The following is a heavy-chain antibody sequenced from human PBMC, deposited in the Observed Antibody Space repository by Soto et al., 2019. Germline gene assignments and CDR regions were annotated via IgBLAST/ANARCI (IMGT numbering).Heavy chain of an antibody. CDR1: GGSLSSYY. J-gene: IGHJ5*02. D-gene: IGHD6-25*01. CDR2: VYFSGNT. V-gene: IGHV4-59*01. Sequence: QVQLQESGPGLVKPSETLSLTCTVSGGSLSSYYWTWIRQSPGKGLEWIGYVYFSGNTNYNHALKSRVTISIDTSRNKFSLRLASVTAADTAFYYCGSVRPSGYVLSWGQGTLVTVSS. CDR3: GSVRPSGYVLS.